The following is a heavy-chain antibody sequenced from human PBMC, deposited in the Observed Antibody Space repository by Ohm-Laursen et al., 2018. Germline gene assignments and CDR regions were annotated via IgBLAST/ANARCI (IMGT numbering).Heavy chain of an antibody. J-gene: IGHJ3*02. Sequence: SLRLSCAASGFTFSSYSMNWVRQAPGKGLEWVSSISSSSSYIYYADSVKGRFTISRDNAKNSLYLQMNSLRAEDTAVYYCARDSEYYDFWSGYSRDAFDIWGQGTMVTVSS. CDR3: ARDSEYYDFWSGYSRDAFDI. D-gene: IGHD3-3*01. CDR1: GFTFSSYS. V-gene: IGHV3-21*01. CDR2: ISSSSSYI.